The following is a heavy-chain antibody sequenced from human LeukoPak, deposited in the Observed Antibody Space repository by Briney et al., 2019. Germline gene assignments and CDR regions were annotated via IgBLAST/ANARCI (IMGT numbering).Heavy chain of an antibody. CDR1: GFTFSSYA. J-gene: IGHJ3*02. CDR2: ISYDGSNK. CDR3: AKDTPTNWGDAFDI. D-gene: IGHD7-27*01. V-gene: IGHV3-30-3*01. Sequence: GGSLRLSCAASGFTFSSYAMHWVRQAPGKGLEWVAVISYDGSNKYYADSVKGRFTISRDNSKNTLYLQMNSLRAEDTAVYYCAKDTPTNWGDAFDIWGQGTMVTVSS.